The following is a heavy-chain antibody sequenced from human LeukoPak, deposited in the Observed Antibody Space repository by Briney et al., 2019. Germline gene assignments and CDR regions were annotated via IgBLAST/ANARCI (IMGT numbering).Heavy chain of an antibody. CDR3: ARDSWLDV. J-gene: IGHJ3*01. V-gene: IGHV3-21*06. Sequence: GGSLRLSCAASGFTFSSYAMSWVRQAPGKGLEWVSSISSSSSYIYYADSVKGRFTISRDNANNLVYLQMNSVRAEDTAVYYCARDSWLDVWGQGTMVTVSS. CDR2: ISSSSSYI. CDR1: GFTFSSYA. D-gene: IGHD3-9*01.